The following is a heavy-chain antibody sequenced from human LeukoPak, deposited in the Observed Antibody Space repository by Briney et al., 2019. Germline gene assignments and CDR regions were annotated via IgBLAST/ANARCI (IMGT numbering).Heavy chain of an antibody. J-gene: IGHJ5*02. D-gene: IGHD2-21*01. Sequence: ASVKVSCKASGYTFTGYHLHWVRQAPGQGLEWMGWINPNNGGTYYAQTIQGRVTMTRDTSISTAYMEVSRLRSDDAAIYYCARHVAASVWFDPWGQGTLVTVSS. V-gene: IGHV1-2*02. CDR2: INPNNGGT. CDR3: ARHVAASVWFDP. CDR1: GYTFTGYH.